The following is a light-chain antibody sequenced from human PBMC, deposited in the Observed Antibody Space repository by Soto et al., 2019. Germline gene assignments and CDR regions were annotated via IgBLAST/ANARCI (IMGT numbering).Light chain of an antibody. CDR1: SSDVGSYNL. CDR2: EGS. Sequence: QSALTQPASVSGSPGQSITISCTGTSSDVGSYNLVSWYQQHPGKAPKLMLYEGSKRPSGVSNRFSGSKSGNTASLTISGLQAEDEADYYCCSYAGSSFVVFGGGTKVTVL. V-gene: IGLV2-23*01. CDR3: CSYAGSSFVV. J-gene: IGLJ2*01.